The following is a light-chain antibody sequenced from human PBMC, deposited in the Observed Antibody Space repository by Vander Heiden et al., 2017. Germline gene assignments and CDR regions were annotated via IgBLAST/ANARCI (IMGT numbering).Light chain of an antibody. Sequence: IQMTQSPSSLSASVGDSVTISCRASETISSHVKWYQHKTGRAPKVLIYTASNLYSGVPSRFSGSGSGTEFTLTVTSLQLDDFATYYCQQTYRNPPTFGGGTKVEIK. V-gene: IGKV1-39*01. CDR2: TAS. CDR3: QQTYRNPPT. CDR1: ETISSH. J-gene: IGKJ4*01.